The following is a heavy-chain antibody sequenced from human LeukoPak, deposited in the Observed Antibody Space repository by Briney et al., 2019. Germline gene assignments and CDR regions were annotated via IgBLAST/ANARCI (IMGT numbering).Heavy chain of an antibody. CDR1: GFTFSSSS. J-gene: IGHJ4*02. CDR2: ISGSGGST. V-gene: IGHV3-23*01. CDR3: AKDALYGGSIYFDY. D-gene: IGHD4-23*01. Sequence: GGSLRLSCAASGFTFSSSSMSWVRQAPGKGLEWVSVISGSGGSTDYADSVKGQFTISRDNSKNTLYLQMNSLRAEDTAVYYCAKDALYGGSIYFDYWGQGTLVTVSS.